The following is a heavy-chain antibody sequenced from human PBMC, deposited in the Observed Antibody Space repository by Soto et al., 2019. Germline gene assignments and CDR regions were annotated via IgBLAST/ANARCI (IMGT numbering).Heavy chain of an antibody. CDR3: GKDVRDYVPYYDGVDV. Sequence: VQLVESGGGVVQPGTSLRLSCAASGFTFKTHAMHWVRQAPGKGLEWMAVIAYDGNEKFYADSVKGRFTISRDNSKNALYLQINTLRNEDTAVYYCGKDVRDYVPYYDGVDVWGQGTTVTVSS. CDR2: IAYDGNEK. V-gene: IGHV3-30*18. D-gene: IGHD3-16*01. CDR1: GFTFKTHA. J-gene: IGHJ6*02.